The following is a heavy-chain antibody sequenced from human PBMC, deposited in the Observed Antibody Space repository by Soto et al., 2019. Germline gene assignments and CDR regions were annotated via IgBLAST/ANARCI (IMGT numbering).Heavy chain of an antibody. Sequence: QVQLVESGGGVVQPGRSLRLSCAASGFTFRSYGMHWVRQAPGKGLEWVAAISYDERNKFYTDSVKGRFTISRDNSKNTLYLQISSLKPEDTAIYYCAKDEGSSRPFDHWGQGTLVTVSS. J-gene: IGHJ4*02. CDR2: ISYDERNK. CDR1: GFTFRSYG. CDR3: AKDEGSSRPFDH. V-gene: IGHV3-30*18. D-gene: IGHD6-6*01.